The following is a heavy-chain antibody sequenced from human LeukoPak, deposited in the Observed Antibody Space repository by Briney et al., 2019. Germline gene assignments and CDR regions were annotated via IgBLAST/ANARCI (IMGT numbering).Heavy chain of an antibody. J-gene: IGHJ6*02. D-gene: IGHD6-19*01. CDR2: MNPNSGNT. CDR1: GGTFSSYA. V-gene: IGHV1-8*02. Sequence: GSSVKVSCKASGGTFSSYAISWVRQATGQGLEWMGWMNPNSGNTGYAQKFQGRVTMTRNTSISTAYMELSSLRSEDTAVYYCARHPLYTSGWYGWGFGDYYYGMDVWGQGTTVTVSS. CDR3: ARHPLYTSGWYGWGFGDYYYGMDV.